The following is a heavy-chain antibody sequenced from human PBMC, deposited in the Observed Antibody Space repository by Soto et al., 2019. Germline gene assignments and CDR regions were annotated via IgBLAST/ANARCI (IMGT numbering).Heavy chain of an antibody. CDR1: GGSVSSGSYY. CDR3: ARVRSRWGLVSYFDY. Sequence: PSETLSLTCTVSGGSVSSGSYYWSWIRQPPGKGLECIGYIYYSGSTNYNPSLKSRVTISVDTSKNQFSLTLSSVTAADTAVYYCARVRSRWGLVSYFDYWGPGTLVTVSS. CDR2: IYYSGST. V-gene: IGHV4-61*01. D-gene: IGHD7-27*01. J-gene: IGHJ4*02.